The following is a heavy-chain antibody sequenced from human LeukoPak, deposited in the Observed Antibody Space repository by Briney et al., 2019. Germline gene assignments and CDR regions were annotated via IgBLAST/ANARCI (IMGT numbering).Heavy chain of an antibody. D-gene: IGHD1-1*01. V-gene: IGHV3-30*18. CDR3: AKAGGQVAFDI. CDR1: GFTFSSYS. J-gene: IGHJ3*02. Sequence: GGSLRLSCAASGFTFSSYSMNWVRQAPGKGLEWVAVISYDGSNKYYADSVKGRFTISRDNSKNTLYLQMNSLRAEDTAVYYCAKAGGQVAFDIWGQGTMVTVSS. CDR2: ISYDGSNK.